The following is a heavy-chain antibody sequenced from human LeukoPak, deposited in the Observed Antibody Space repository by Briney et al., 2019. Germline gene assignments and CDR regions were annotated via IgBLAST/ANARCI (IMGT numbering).Heavy chain of an antibody. CDR1: AYTFTSYG. V-gene: IGHV1-18*01. CDR3: ARVPVTYYDILTGYPPNYYYYYMDV. CDR2: ISVYNGHT. D-gene: IGHD3-9*01. Sequence: ASVKVSCKASAYTFTSYGISWVRQAPGQGLEWMGWISVYNGHTNYAQNLQGRVTMTTDTSTSTAYMELRSLRSEDTAVYYCARVPVTYYDILTGYPPNYYYYYMDVWGKGTTVTISS. J-gene: IGHJ6*03.